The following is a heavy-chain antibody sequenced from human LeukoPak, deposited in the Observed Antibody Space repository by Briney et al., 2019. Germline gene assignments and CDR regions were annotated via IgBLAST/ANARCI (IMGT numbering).Heavy chain of an antibody. D-gene: IGHD6-19*01. CDR3: ARVVGYSSGWYIRDYYYYGMDV. CDR2: IIPIFGTA. Sequence: ASVKASCKASGGTFSSYAISWVRQAPGQGLEWMGGIIPIFGTANYAQKFQGRVTITADESTSTAYMELSSLRSEDTAVYYCARVVGYSSGWYIRDYYYYGMDVWGQGTTVTVSS. J-gene: IGHJ6*02. V-gene: IGHV1-69*13. CDR1: GGTFSSYA.